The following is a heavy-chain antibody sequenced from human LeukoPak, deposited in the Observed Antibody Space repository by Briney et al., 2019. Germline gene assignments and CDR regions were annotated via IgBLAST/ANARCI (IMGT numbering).Heavy chain of an antibody. CDR2: LSWSSASI. J-gene: IGHJ4*02. Sequence: GGSLRPSCAASGFIFDEYAIHWVRQAPSKRLEEVSGLSWSSASIGYADYVEGRLTISRDNANNSLFPQMHSLTAEATALYHCAKVWATHLPYLDYWGQGTLVTVSS. CDR3: AKVWATHLPYLDY. V-gene: IGHV3-9*01. CDR1: GFIFDEYA. D-gene: IGHD2-21*01.